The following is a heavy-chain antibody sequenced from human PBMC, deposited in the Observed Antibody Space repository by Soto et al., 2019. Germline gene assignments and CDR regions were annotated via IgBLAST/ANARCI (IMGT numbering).Heavy chain of an antibody. V-gene: IGHV1-8*01. J-gene: IGHJ4*02. Sequence: QVQLVQSGAEMKKPGASVKVSCKASGYTFTSYDINWVRQATGQGLEWMGWMNPNSGNTGYAQKFQGRVTMTRNTSISTAYMELSSLRSEDTAVYYCARWEGDDIVVVPAAMTYWGQGTLVTVSS. D-gene: IGHD2-2*01. CDR2: MNPNSGNT. CDR3: ARWEGDDIVVVPAAMTY. CDR1: GYTFTSYD.